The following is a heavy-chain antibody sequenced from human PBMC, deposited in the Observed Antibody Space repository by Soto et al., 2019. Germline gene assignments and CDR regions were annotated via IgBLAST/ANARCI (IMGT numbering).Heavy chain of an antibody. D-gene: IGHD1-7*01. V-gene: IGHV1-18*01. J-gene: IGHJ5*02. CDR2: ISAYHDNT. CDR3: ARGPRSGTNWFDP. CDR1: GYTFTTYG. Sequence: QAQLVQSGAEVKKPGASVKVSCKASGYTFTTYGISWVRQAPGQGLQWMASISAYHDNTNYAQKFQGRVTMTTDTPTSIAYRELRSLRSDDTAIYYCARGPRSGTNWFDPWGQGTLGTVSS.